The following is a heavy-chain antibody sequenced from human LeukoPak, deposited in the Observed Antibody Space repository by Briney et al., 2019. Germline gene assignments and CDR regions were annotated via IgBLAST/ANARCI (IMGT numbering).Heavy chain of an antibody. V-gene: IGHV1-3*01. J-gene: IGHJ5*02. CDR3: ARAPNYDILTGYYTGNWFDP. CDR1: GYTFTRYG. Sequence: ASVTVSCTTSGYTFTRYGMHWVRQAPGQRLEWMGWINGGNGDAKYSQKFQGRVTIIRDTSASTGYMELSSLRSEDTAVYYCARAPNYDILTGYYTGNWFDPWGQGTLVTVSS. D-gene: IGHD3-9*01. CDR2: INGGNGDA.